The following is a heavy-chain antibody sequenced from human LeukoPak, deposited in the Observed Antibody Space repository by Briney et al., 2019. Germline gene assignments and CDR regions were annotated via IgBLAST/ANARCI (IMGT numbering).Heavy chain of an antibody. V-gene: IGHV3-74*01. D-gene: IGHD3-3*01. J-gene: IGHJ4*02. CDR1: GFTFSSYW. Sequence: GGSLRLSCAASGFTFSSYWMHWVRRAPGKGLVWVSRINTDGSSTSYADSVKGRFTISRDNAKNTLYLQMNSLRAEDTAVYYCARADDFWSGSDYWGQGTLVTVSS. CDR2: INTDGSST. CDR3: ARADDFWSGSDY.